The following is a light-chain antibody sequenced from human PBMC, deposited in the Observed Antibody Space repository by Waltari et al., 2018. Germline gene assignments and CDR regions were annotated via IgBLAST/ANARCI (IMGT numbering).Light chain of an antibody. CDR1: QDIYSR. V-gene: IGKV1-12*01. CDR3: QQTDSFPLT. CDR2: VAS. J-gene: IGKJ4*01. Sequence: DIQMTQSPSFVSASVGDRVTITCRASQDIYSRLALYQQKPGGAPQLLIYVASTLQSGVPSRFRGSGSGTEFTLTITSLQPDDFATYFCQQTDSFPLTFGGGTKVEIK.